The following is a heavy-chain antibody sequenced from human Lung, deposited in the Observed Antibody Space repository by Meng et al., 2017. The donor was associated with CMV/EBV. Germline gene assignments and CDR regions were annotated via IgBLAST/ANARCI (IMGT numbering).Heavy chain of an antibody. D-gene: IGHD4-17*01. CDR1: GFTFSDFY. CDR3: ASDGKTVDF. V-gene: IGHV3-11*04. J-gene: IGHJ4*02. CDR2: ISRDGSST. Sequence: SCVASGFTFSDFYLSWMRQAPGKGLEWVSYISRDGSSTYHADSVKGRFTISRDNAKNSLYLQMNSLRVEDTAIYYCASDGKTVDFWGQGTLVTGAS.